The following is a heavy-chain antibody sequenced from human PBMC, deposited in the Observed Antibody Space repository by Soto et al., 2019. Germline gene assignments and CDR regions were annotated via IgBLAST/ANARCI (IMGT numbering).Heavy chain of an antibody. Sequence: SVKVSCKAPGGTFNSYTISWVRQAPGKGLEWMGRIIPILGIANYAQKFQGRVTITADKSTSTAYMELSSLRSEDTAVYYCARDYGGNSVWYFDLWGRGTLVTVSS. CDR3: ARDYGGNSVWYFDL. CDR2: IIPILGIA. V-gene: IGHV1-69*04. D-gene: IGHD4-17*01. CDR1: GGTFNSYT. J-gene: IGHJ2*01.